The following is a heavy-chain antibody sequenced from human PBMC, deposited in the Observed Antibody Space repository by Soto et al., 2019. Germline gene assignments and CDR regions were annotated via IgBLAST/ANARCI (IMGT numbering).Heavy chain of an antibody. J-gene: IGHJ4*02. V-gene: IGHV5-51*01. CDR1: GYSFNTYW. D-gene: IGHD5-18*01. CDR2: IYPGDFYT. CDR3: ARLLGYSNCHQEHFDY. Sequence: EALKISWMGSGYSFNTYWMARVRQMPGEGRQWMAIIYPGDFYTRYSPSFQGHVSMSVDKSISTAYLQCSSLETSDTAMSFCARLLGYSNCHQEHFDYWGQGTPVTVSS.